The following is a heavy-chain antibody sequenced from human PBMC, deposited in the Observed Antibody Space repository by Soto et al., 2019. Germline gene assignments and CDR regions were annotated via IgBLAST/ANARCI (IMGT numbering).Heavy chain of an antibody. CDR3: ASVYYDSSGYHAFDI. J-gene: IGHJ3*02. CDR2: IIPIFGTA. CDR1: GGTFSSYA. D-gene: IGHD3-22*01. V-gene: IGHV1-69*06. Sequence: EASVKVSCKASGGTFSSYAISWVRQAPGQGLEWMGGIIPIFGTANYAQKFQGRVTITADKSTSTAYMELSSLRSEDTAVYYCASVYYDSSGYHAFDIWGQGTMVT.